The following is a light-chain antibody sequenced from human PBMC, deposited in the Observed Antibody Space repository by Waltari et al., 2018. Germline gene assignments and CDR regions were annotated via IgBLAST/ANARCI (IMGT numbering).Light chain of an antibody. J-gene: IGLJ3*02. Sequence: QSALTQPASVSGSPGHSTTISCTGTSRDVGTYNLGSRYQEPPGKAPQLIIYEGSKRPSAITNRFSGSKSGNTASLTISGLQAEDEADYYCCSYVSSGTLMFGGGTKLTVL. CDR3: CSYVSSGTLM. V-gene: IGLV2-23*01. CDR1: SRDVGTYNL. CDR2: EGS.